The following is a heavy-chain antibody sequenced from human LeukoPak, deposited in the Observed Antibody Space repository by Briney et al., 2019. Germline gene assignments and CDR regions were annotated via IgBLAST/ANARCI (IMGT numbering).Heavy chain of an antibody. J-gene: IGHJ3*02. D-gene: IGHD2-15*01. CDR1: GGSISSHY. V-gene: IGHV4-59*11. Sequence: NPSETLSLTCTVSGGSISSHYWSWIRQPPGKGLEWIGYIYYSGSTNYNPSLKSRVTISVDTSKNQFSLKLSSVTAADTAVYYCARAIDDALDIWGQGTMVTVSS. CDR3: ARAIDDALDI. CDR2: IYYSGST.